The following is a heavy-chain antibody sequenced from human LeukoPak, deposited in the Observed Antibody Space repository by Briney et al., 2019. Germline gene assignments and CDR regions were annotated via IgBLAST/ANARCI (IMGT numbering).Heavy chain of an antibody. CDR2: IFGNGDT. CDR1: GFTFSSYA. CDR3: AREFGLITSH. J-gene: IGHJ1*01. D-gene: IGHD3/OR15-3a*01. Sequence: PGGSLRLSCAASGFTFSSYAMTWVRQAPGKGLEWVSSIFGNGDTYYTDSVKGRFTISRDNSKNTVYLQMNSLRVEDTATYYCAREFGLITSHWGQGTLVTVSS. V-gene: IGHV3-23*01.